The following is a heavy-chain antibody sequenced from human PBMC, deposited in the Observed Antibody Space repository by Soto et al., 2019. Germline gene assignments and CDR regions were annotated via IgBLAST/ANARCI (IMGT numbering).Heavy chain of an antibody. CDR2: IFYSGST. Sequence: QVQLQESGPRLVKPSETLSLTCTVSGGSINSYYWSWIRQPPGKGLEWIGFIFYSGSTNYNPSLTSRVTISVDTSKNQFSLKLSSVTAADTAVYYCARRYGYSFDYWGQGTLVTVSS. J-gene: IGHJ4*02. CDR3: ARRYGYSFDY. D-gene: IGHD4-4*01. CDR1: GGSINSYY. V-gene: IGHV4-59*01.